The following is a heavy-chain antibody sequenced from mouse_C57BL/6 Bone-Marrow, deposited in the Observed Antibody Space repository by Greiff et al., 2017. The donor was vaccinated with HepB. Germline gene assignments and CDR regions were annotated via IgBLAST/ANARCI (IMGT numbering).Heavy chain of an antibody. V-gene: IGHV1-76*01. D-gene: IGHD1-1*01. CDR1: GYTFTDYY. J-gene: IGHJ2*01. Sequence: QVQLQQSGAELVRPGASVKLSCKASGYTFTDYYINWVKQRPGQGLEWIARIYPGSGNTYYNEKFKGKATLTAEKSSSTAYMQLSSLTSEDSAVYFCARRGLRLYYFDYWGQGTTLTVSS. CDR2: IYPGSGNT. CDR3: ARRGLRLYYFDY.